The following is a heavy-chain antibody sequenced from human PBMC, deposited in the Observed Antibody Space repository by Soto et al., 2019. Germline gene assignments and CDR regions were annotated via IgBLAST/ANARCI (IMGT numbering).Heavy chain of an antibody. CDR3: ARVMNYYYMEV. CDR2: INAGYGNT. J-gene: IGHJ6*03. V-gene: IGHV1-3*01. D-gene: IGHD2-8*01. CDR1: GYTFTSYA. Sequence: ASVKVSCKASGYTFTSYAMHWVRQAPGQRLEWMGWINAGYGNTKYSQKFQGRVTITRDTSASTAYMELSSLRSEDTAVYYCARVMNYYYMEVWGKGTTVTVSS.